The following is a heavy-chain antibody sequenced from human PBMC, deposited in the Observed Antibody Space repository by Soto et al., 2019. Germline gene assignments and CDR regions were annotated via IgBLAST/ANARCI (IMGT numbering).Heavy chain of an antibody. Sequence: SVKVSCKASGDTFGRFTINWVRQAPGQGLEWMGGIKPVSDIANYAQRFQGRVTFTSDASTDTVYMELSSLTSDDTAMYYCARDPSTVDKLIGVWFDPWGQGTLVTVSS. D-gene: IGHD4-4*01. V-gene: IGHV1-69*13. CDR1: GDTFGRFT. J-gene: IGHJ5*02. CDR3: ARDPSTVDKLIGVWFDP. CDR2: IKPVSDIA.